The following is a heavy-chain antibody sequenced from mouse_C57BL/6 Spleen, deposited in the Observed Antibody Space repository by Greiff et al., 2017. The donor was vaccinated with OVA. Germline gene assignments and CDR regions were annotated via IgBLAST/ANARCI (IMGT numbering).Heavy chain of an antibody. CDR3: ARAIYDGYYGYYAMDY. CDR2: IYPGSGST. CDR1: GYTFTSYW. J-gene: IGHJ4*01. V-gene: IGHV1-55*01. D-gene: IGHD2-3*01. Sequence: QVQLQQPGAELVKPGASVKMSCKASGYTFTSYWITWVKQRPGQGLEWIGDIYPGSGSTNYNEKFKSKATLTVDTSSSTAYMQLSSLTSEDSAVYYGARAIYDGYYGYYAMDYWGQGTSVTVSS.